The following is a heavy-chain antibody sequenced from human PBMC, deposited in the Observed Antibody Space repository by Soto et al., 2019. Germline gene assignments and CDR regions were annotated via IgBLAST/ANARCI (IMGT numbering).Heavy chain of an antibody. Sequence: EVQLVESGGGLVKPGGSLRLSCAASGFTFSSYSMNWVRQAPGKGLEWVSSISSSSSYIYYADSVKGRFTISRDNAKNSLYLQMNSLRAEDTAVYYCARAPFITMIHDYHYYYGMDVWGQGTTVTVSS. CDR2: ISSSSSYI. CDR3: ARAPFITMIHDYHYYYGMDV. V-gene: IGHV3-21*01. J-gene: IGHJ6*02. D-gene: IGHD3-22*01. CDR1: GFTFSSYS.